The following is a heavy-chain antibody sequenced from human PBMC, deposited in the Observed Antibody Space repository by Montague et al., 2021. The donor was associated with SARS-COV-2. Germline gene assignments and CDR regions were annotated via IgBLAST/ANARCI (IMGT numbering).Heavy chain of an antibody. V-gene: IGHV4-59*08. CDR2: IDYSGGT. Sequence: SETLSLTCTVSGGSINSVYWCWGWLSPGKGMERMGYIDYSGGTNXNPSLQSRGTMSLDTYRNQHSLKLSSVTAADTAMSFCATQAGGFTPGSLDYWGRGTLVTVSS. CDR1: GGSINSVY. D-gene: IGHD6-13*01. J-gene: IGHJ4*02. CDR3: ATQAGGFTPGSLDY.